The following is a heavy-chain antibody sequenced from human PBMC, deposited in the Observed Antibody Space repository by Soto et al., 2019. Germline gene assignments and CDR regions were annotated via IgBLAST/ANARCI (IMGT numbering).Heavy chain of an antibody. Sequence: SETLSLTCTVSGGSISSGGCYWSWIRQPPGKGLEWIGYIYYSGSTYYNPSLKSRVTISVDTSKNQFSLKLSSVTAADTAVYYCARDGNALDYWGQGTLVTVSS. CDR3: ARDGNALDY. D-gene: IGHD1-1*01. V-gene: IGHV4-30-4*01. CDR2: IYYSGST. J-gene: IGHJ4*02. CDR1: GGSISSGGCY.